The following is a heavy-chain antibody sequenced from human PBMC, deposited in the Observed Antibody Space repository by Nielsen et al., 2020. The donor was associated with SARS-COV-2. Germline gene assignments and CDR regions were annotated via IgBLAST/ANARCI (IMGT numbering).Heavy chain of an antibody. CDR2: ISSSSSYI. J-gene: IGHJ4*02. Sequence: GESLKISCAASGFTFSSYSMNWVRQAPGKGLEWVSSISSSSSYIYYADSVKGRFTISRDNAKNSLYLQMNSLRAEDTAVYYCARGSYSSGWYGGEDECCGDYWGQGTLVTVSS. D-gene: IGHD6-19*01. V-gene: IGHV3-21*01. CDR3: ARGSYSSGWYGGEDECCGDY. CDR1: GFTFSSYS.